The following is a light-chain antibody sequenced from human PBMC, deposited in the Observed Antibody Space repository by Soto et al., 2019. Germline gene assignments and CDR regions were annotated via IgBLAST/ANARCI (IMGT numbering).Light chain of an antibody. J-gene: IGKJ2*01. Sequence: DIQMTQSPSSLSASVGDRVTITCQASQDVSHYLNWYRQKPGQAPDLLIYDASNLETGVPSRFSGSASGTDFSFSISTLQPEDFAKYYCQQYDSLPYTFGQGTKLEI. V-gene: IGKV1-33*01. CDR3: QQYDSLPYT. CDR1: QDVSHY. CDR2: DAS.